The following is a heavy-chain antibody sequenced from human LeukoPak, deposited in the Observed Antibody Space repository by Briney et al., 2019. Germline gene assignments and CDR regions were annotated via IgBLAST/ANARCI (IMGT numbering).Heavy chain of an antibody. D-gene: IGHD3-10*01. Sequence: PGGSLRLSCAVSGFPLSSYAMSWVRQAPGKGLEWVSATSSSDAGTYYADSVRGRFTISRDNSKNTLYLQMNSLRAEDAAVYYCARESYGSGSYYYFDYWGQGTLVTVSS. CDR1: GFPLSSYA. CDR3: ARESYGSGSYYYFDY. CDR2: TSSSDAGT. J-gene: IGHJ4*02. V-gene: IGHV3-23*01.